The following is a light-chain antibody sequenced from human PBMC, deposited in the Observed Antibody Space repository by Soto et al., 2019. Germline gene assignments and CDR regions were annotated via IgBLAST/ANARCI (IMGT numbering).Light chain of an antibody. V-gene: IGLV1-44*01. J-gene: IGLJ1*01. Sequence: QSVLTQPPSASGTPGQRVTILFLGSAPNIGSNTVNWYQQLPGTAPKLLIYSNNQRPSGVPDRFSGSKSGTSASLAISGLQSEDEADYYCAAWDDSLNGYVFGTGTKLTVL. CDR2: SNN. CDR3: AAWDDSLNGYV. CDR1: APNIGSNT.